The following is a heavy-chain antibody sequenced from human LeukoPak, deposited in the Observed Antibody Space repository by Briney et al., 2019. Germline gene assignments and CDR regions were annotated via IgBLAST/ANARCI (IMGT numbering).Heavy chain of an antibody. CDR2: IIPIFGTV. Sequence: SVKVSSKASGGTFSSYAISWVGQAPGQGLEWMGGIIPIFGTVNYAQKFQGRVTITADESTSTAYMELSSLRSEDTAVYYCAREGAVAGNLDYWGQGTLVTVSS. D-gene: IGHD6-19*01. CDR3: AREGAVAGNLDY. J-gene: IGHJ4*02. V-gene: IGHV1-69*13. CDR1: GGTFSSYA.